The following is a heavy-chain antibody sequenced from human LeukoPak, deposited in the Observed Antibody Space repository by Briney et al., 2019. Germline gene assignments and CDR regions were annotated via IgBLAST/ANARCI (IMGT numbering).Heavy chain of an antibody. CDR3: ARDYYDSSATAPSGFDP. D-gene: IGHD3-22*01. Sequence: GSLRLSCAASGFSFSSYAMHWVRQAPGKGLEWVAVISYDGSNKYYADSVKGRFTISRDNSKNTLYLQMNSLRAEDTAVYYCARDYYDSSATAPSGFDPWGQGTLVTVSS. V-gene: IGHV3-30*04. J-gene: IGHJ5*02. CDR1: GFSFSSYA. CDR2: ISYDGSNK.